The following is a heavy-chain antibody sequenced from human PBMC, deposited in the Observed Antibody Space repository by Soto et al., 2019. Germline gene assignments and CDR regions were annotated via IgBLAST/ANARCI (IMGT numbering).Heavy chain of an antibody. Sequence: GASEKVFCTASGYTITSYGSSWVRQAHEQGLEWMGWISAYNGNTNYAQKLQGRVTMTTDTSPSTAYMELRSLRSDDTAVYSCARDLGGGGYCTNGVCYTLDYWAQGTLVTVSS. V-gene: IGHV1-18*01. CDR3: ARDLGGGGYCTNGVCYTLDY. CDR1: GYTITSYG. D-gene: IGHD2-8*01. J-gene: IGHJ4*02. CDR2: ISAYNGNT.